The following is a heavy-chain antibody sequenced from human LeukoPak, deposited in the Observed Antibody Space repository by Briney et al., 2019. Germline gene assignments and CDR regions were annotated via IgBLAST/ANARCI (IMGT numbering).Heavy chain of an antibody. V-gene: IGHV4-4*07. CDR1: GGSISSYY. J-gene: IGHJ3*02. CDR2: IYTSGST. CDR3: ARAGLGYCSGGSCSSAPLDAFDI. Sequence: SETLSLTCTVSGGSISSYYWSWIRQPAGKGLEWIGRIYTSGSTNYNPSLKSRVTMSVDTSKNQFSLKLSSVTAADTVVYYCARAGLGYCSGGSCSSAPLDAFDIWGQGTMVTVSS. D-gene: IGHD2-15*01.